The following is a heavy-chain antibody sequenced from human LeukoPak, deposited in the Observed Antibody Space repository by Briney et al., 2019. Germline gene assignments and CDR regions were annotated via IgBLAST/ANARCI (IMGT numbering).Heavy chain of an antibody. CDR3: ARVGYYDSSGYYAYLQH. CDR2: ISSSSSYI. V-gene: IGHV3-21*01. D-gene: IGHD3-22*01. CDR1: GFTFSSYS. J-gene: IGHJ1*01. Sequence: PGGSLRLSCAASGFTFSSYSMNWVRQAPGKGLEWVSSISSSSSYIYYADSVKGRFTISRDNAKNTLYLQMNSLRAEDTAVYYCARVGYYDSSGYYAYLQHWGQGTLVTVSS.